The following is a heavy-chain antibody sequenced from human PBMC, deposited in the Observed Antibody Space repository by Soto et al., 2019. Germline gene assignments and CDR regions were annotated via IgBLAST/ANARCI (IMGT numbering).Heavy chain of an antibody. V-gene: IGHV4-34*01. CDR1: GGSWSLRNYY. Sequence: SETLSLPCTVYGGSWSLRNYYWSWIRQPPGKGLEWIGEINHSGGTNYNPSLRSRVIISIDRSKNQFSLNLSSVTAADTAVYYCARAHIVVEINHPWWFDPWGQGSQVTVS. CDR3: ARAHIVVEINHPWWFDP. CDR2: INHSGGT. D-gene: IGHD2-21*01. J-gene: IGHJ5*02.